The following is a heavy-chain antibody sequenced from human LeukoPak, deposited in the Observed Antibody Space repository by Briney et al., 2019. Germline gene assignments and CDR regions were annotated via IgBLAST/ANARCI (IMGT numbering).Heavy chain of an antibody. D-gene: IGHD5-18*01. Sequence: GGSLRLSCAASGFTFSSYAMSWVRQAPGKGLEWVSAISGSGDSTYYADSVKGRFTISRDNSKNTLYLQMNSLRAEDTAVYYCARNVDTAMVSDYWGQGTLVTVSS. CDR2: ISGSGDST. CDR3: ARNVDTAMVSDY. V-gene: IGHV3-23*01. CDR1: GFTFSSYA. J-gene: IGHJ4*02.